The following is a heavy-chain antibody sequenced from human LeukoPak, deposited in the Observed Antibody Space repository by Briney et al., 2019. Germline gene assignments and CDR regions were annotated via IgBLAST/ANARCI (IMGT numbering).Heavy chain of an antibody. V-gene: IGHV4-31*03. CDR2: IYYSGST. CDR1: GGSISSGGYY. CDR3: ARLNFDWLLPFDY. D-gene: IGHD3-9*01. J-gene: IGHJ4*02. Sequence: SQTLSLTCTVSGGSISSGGYYWSWIRQHPGKGLEWIGYIYYSGSTYYNPSLKSRVTISVDTSKNQFSLKLSSVTAADTAVYYCARLNFDWLLPFDYWGQGTLVTVSS.